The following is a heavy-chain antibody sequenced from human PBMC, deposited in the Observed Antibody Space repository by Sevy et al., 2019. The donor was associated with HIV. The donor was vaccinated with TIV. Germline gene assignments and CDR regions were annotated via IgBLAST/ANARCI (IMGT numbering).Heavy chain of an antibody. CDR2: IRSKAYGGTT. Sequence: GVSLRLSCTASGFTFGDYAMSWVRQAPGKGLEWVGFIRSKAYGGTTEYAASVKGRFTISRDDSKSIAYLQMNSLKTEDTAVYYCTRPSDSSGYYYTSGDFDYWGQGTLVTVSS. V-gene: IGHV3-49*04. J-gene: IGHJ4*02. D-gene: IGHD3-22*01. CDR3: TRPSDSSGYYYTSGDFDY. CDR1: GFTFGDYA.